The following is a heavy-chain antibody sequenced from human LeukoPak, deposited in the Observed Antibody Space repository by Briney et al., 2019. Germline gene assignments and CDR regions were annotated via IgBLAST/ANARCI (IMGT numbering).Heavy chain of an antibody. Sequence: ASVKVSCKASGYTFTSYGISWVRQAPGQGLEWMGWISAYNGNTNYAQKLQGRVTMTTDTSTSTAYMELRSLRSEDTAVYYCATAMVRGDKRHYYYYMDVWGKGTTVTVSS. CDR2: ISAYNGNT. J-gene: IGHJ6*03. V-gene: IGHV1-18*01. D-gene: IGHD3-10*01. CDR3: ATAMVRGDKRHYYYYMDV. CDR1: GYTFTSYG.